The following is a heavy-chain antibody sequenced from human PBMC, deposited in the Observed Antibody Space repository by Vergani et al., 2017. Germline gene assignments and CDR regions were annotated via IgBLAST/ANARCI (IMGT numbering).Heavy chain of an antibody. Sequence: QVQLVESGGRVDQPGRSLRLSCAASGFTFRSYGMHWFRQAPGKGLEWVAVIWYDGSNKYYADSVKGRFTISRDNSKNTLYLQMNSLRAEDTAVYYCARGDYYDSSGNAFDIWGQGTLVTVSS. CDR2: IWYDGSNK. J-gene: IGHJ3*02. CDR3: ARGDYYDSSGNAFDI. D-gene: IGHD3-22*01. CDR1: GFTFRSYG. V-gene: IGHV3-33*01.